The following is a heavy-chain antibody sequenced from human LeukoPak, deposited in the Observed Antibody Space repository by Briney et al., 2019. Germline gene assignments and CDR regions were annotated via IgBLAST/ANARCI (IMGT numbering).Heavy chain of an antibody. CDR2: IRCDGSYK. Sequence: PGGSLRLSCAASGFTFSSYGMHWVRQTPGKGLEWVAFIRCDGSYKSHADSVKGRFTISRDNSKNTLYLQMNSLRPEDTAVYYCAKQREYYDSSPLYDYWGQGILVTVSS. CDR3: AKQREYYDSSPLYDY. V-gene: IGHV3-30*02. CDR1: GFTFSSYG. D-gene: IGHD3-22*01. J-gene: IGHJ4*02.